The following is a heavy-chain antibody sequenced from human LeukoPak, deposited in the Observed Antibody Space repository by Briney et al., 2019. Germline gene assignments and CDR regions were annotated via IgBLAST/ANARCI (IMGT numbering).Heavy chain of an antibody. CDR3: ARDRREGLLWFGAYFDY. D-gene: IGHD3-10*01. J-gene: IGHJ4*02. CDR1: GYTFTGYY. CDR2: IIPIFGTA. V-gene: IGHV1-69*13. Sequence: ASVKVSCKASGYTFTGYYIHWVRQAPGQGVEWRGGIIPIFGTANYAQKFQGRVTITADESTSTAYMELSSLRSEDTAVYYCARDRREGLLWFGAYFDYWGQGTLVTVSS.